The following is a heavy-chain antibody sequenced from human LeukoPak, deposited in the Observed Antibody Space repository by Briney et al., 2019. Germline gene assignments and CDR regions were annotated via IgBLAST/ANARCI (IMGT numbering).Heavy chain of an antibody. CDR1: GFTFSTYW. CDR3: AKATSGWYGFDY. V-gene: IGHV3-7*03. D-gene: IGHD6-19*01. J-gene: IGHJ4*02. CDR2: IKPDGSEK. Sequence: GGSLRLSCAVSGFTFSTYWMNWVRQAPGKGPEWVANIKPDGSEKFYVDSVKGRFTVSRDNAKNLLYLQMNSLRAEDTAVYYCAKATSGWYGFDYWGQGTLVTVSS.